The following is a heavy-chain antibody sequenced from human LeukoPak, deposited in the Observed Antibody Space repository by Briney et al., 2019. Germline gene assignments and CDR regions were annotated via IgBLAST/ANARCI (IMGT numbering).Heavy chain of an antibody. D-gene: IGHD2-2*02. CDR2: ISSSSYI. V-gene: IGHV3-21*01. CDR1: GFTFSSYS. J-gene: IGHJ4*02. Sequence: PGGSLRLSCAASGFTFSSYSMNWVRQAPGKGLEWVSSISSSSYIYYADSVKGRFTISRDNAKNSLYLQMNSLRAEDTAVYYCARDLYCSSTSCYIFDYWGQGTLVTVSS. CDR3: ARDLYCSSTSCYIFDY.